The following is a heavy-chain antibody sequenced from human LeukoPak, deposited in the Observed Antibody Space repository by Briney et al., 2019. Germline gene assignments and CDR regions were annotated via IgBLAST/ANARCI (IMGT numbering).Heavy chain of an antibody. Sequence: GGSLRLSCAASGFTFSSYAMSWVRQAPGKGLEWVSIIHSGGSAYYADSVKGRFTISRDNAKNSLYLQLNSLRAEDTAVYYCARVLHKRNYDSSDYYGSWGQGTLVTVSS. CDR1: GFTFSSYA. D-gene: IGHD3-22*01. V-gene: IGHV3-23*03. J-gene: IGHJ5*02. CDR2: IHSGGSA. CDR3: ARVLHKRNYDSSDYYGS.